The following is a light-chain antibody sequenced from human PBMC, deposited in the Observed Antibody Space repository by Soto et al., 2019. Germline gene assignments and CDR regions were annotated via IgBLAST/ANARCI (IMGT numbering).Light chain of an antibody. CDR2: GAS. CDR1: QSVSSSY. Sequence: DIVLTQSPGTLSLSPGERVTLSCRASQSVSSSYLAWYQQKPGQAPRLLIYGASSRATGIPDRFSGSGSGTDFTLTISRLEPEDFAVYYCQQYGSSYTFGQGTKLEIK. J-gene: IGKJ2*01. CDR3: QQYGSSYT. V-gene: IGKV3-20*01.